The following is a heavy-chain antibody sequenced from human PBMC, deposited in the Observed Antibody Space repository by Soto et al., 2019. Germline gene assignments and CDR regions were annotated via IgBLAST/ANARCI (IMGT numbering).Heavy chain of an antibody. Sequence: GESLKISCKGSGYSFTSYWISWVRQMPGKGLEWMGRIDPSDSYTNYSPSFQGHVTISADKSISTAYLQWSSLKASDTAMYYCAVGEFLAYGMDVWGQGTXVTVSS. V-gene: IGHV5-10-1*01. CDR3: AVGEFLAYGMDV. CDR1: GYSFTSYW. CDR2: IDPSDSYT. J-gene: IGHJ6*02. D-gene: IGHD3-10*01.